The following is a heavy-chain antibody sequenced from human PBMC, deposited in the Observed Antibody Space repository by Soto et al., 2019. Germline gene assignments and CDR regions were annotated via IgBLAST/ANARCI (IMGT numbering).Heavy chain of an antibody. J-gene: IGHJ6*02. D-gene: IGHD1-1*01. Sequence: EVQLLESGGGLVQPGGSLRLSCAASGFTFSTYAMHWVRQAPGNGLEWVAAISGSGGSIHYADSVKGRFTISRNKSKNALYLQMNSLGDEAAVVYHRVKGYGKGDVWGQGTTVTVSS. CDR3: VKGYGKGDV. CDR1: GFTFSTYA. V-gene: IGHV3-23*01. CDR2: ISGSGGSI.